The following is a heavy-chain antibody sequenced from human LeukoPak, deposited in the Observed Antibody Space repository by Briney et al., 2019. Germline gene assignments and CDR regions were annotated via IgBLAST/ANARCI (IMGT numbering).Heavy chain of an antibody. Sequence: PGGSLRLSCAASGFTFRSYAMSWVRQAPGKGVEWVSGISGSGGSTYYADSVKGGFTISRDKARNSLYLQMNSLRAEDTAVYYCARDRSEGHDSSGPLDAFDVWGQGTLVTVSS. V-gene: IGHV3-23*01. CDR2: ISGSGGST. CDR1: GFTFRSYA. J-gene: IGHJ3*01. CDR3: ARDRSEGHDSSGPLDAFDV. D-gene: IGHD3-22*01.